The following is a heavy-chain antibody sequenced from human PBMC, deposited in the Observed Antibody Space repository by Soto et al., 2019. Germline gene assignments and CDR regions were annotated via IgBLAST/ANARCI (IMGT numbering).Heavy chain of an antibody. CDR1: GGTFSSYA. Sequence: QVQLVQSGAEVKKPGSSVKVSCKASGGTFSSYAISWVRQAPGQGLEWMGGIIPIFGTANYAQKFQGRVTITADESTSTAYMELSSLRSEDTAVYYRARAWDYYDSSGYSLLRYWGQGTLVTVSS. J-gene: IGHJ4*02. CDR3: ARAWDYYDSSGYSLLRY. CDR2: IIPIFGTA. D-gene: IGHD3-22*01. V-gene: IGHV1-69*12.